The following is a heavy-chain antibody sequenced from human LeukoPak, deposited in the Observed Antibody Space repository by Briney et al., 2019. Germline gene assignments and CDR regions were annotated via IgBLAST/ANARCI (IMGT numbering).Heavy chain of an antibody. J-gene: IGHJ4*02. CDR2: IYYSGST. D-gene: IGHD2-15*01. Sequence: SQTLSLTCTVSGGSISSGGYYWSWIRQHPGKGLEWIGYIYYSGSTYYNPSLKSRVTISVDTSKNQFSLKLSSVTAADTAVYYCARQDIRVLWYFDYWGQGTLVTVSS. CDR3: ARQDIRVLWYFDY. V-gene: IGHV4-31*03. CDR1: GGSISSGGYY.